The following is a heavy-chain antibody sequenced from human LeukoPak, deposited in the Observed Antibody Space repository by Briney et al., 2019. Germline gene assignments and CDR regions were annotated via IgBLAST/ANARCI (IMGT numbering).Heavy chain of an antibody. V-gene: IGHV1-2*06. CDR3: ARQLETTSWFDY. CDR2: ISPNSGGT. J-gene: IGHJ4*02. CDR1: GYTFSDYY. D-gene: IGHD2-2*01. Sequence: ASVKVSCKASGYTFSDYYLHWVRLAPGQGLEWMGRISPNSGGTDYAQKFQGKVTMTRDASISTVYMDLNRLRSDDTAIYYCARQLETTSWFDYWGQGTLVIVSS.